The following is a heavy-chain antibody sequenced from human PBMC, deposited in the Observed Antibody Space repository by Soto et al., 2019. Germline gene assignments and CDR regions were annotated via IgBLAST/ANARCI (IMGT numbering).Heavy chain of an antibody. V-gene: IGHV4-34*01. CDR1: GGSFSGYY. CDR2: INPSGST. Sequence: QAQLQQWGAGLLKPSETLSLTCAVYGGSFSGYYWSWIRQAPGKGLEWIGEINPSGSTNYNPSLKSRVTISVDTSKNQFSLKLSSVTAADTAVYYCAMTDWSDYYYYGTDVWGQGTTVTVSS. CDR3: AMTDWSDYYYYGTDV. J-gene: IGHJ6*02. D-gene: IGHD3-9*01.